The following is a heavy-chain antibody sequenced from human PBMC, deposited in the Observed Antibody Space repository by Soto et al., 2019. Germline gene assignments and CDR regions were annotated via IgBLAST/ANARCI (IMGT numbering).Heavy chain of an antibody. V-gene: IGHV3-66*01. J-gene: IGHJ4*02. CDR1: GFTVSNNY. CDR3: ARGLYTGWHYFDY. D-gene: IGHD5-12*01. CDR2: IYSGGST. Sequence: GGSLRLSCAASGFTVSNNYMSRVLQAPGKGLEWVSVIYSGGSTYYADSVKGRFTISRDNSKNTLYLQMNSLRAEDTAIYYCARGLYTGWHYFDYWGQGTLVTVSS.